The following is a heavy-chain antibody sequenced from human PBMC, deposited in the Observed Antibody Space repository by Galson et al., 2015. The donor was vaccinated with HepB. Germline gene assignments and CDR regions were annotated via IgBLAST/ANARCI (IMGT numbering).Heavy chain of an antibody. CDR1: EFIFSTYA. CDR3: ARDGEGYPDY. V-gene: IGHV3-23*01. J-gene: IGHJ4*02. Sequence: SLRLSCAASEFIFSTYAMTWVRQAPGKGLEWVSGFSAGGSTYYADSVKGRFTISRDNAKNSLYLQMNSLRAEDTAVYYCARDGEGYPDYWGQGTLVTVSS. D-gene: IGHD5-18*01. CDR2: FSAGGST.